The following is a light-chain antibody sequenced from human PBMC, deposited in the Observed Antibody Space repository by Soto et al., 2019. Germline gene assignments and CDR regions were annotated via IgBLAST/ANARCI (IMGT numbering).Light chain of an antibody. CDR3: SPSTTTSTLLV. J-gene: IGLJ3*02. V-gene: IGLV2-14*01. Sequence: QSALTQPASVTGSPGQSITISCTGTSSDVGGYNYVSWYQQHPGKAPKLMIYDVSSRPSGVSNRFSGSNSGNTDSLTISGLQAEDEADYYSSPSTTTSTLLVFGGGTKLTVL. CDR1: SSDVGGYNY. CDR2: DVS.